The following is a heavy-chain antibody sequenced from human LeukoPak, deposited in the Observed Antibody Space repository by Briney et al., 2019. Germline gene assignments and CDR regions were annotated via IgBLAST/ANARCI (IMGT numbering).Heavy chain of an antibody. J-gene: IGHJ4*02. CDR2: IGSSGDIT. Sequence: GGSLRLSCAASGFTFSNYGMIWVRQAPGMGLEWVSSIGSSGDITYYADSVKGRFTISRDNSKNTLYLQMNSLRAEDTAVYYCAKGASSTSMYYFDYWGQGTLVTVSS. V-gene: IGHV3-23*01. CDR3: AKGASSTSMYYFDY. CDR1: GFTFSNYG. D-gene: IGHD2-2*01.